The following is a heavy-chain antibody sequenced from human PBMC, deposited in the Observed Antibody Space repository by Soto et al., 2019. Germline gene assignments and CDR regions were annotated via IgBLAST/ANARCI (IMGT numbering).Heavy chain of an antibody. CDR2: INWNGANT. CDR1: GFTFDEYG. Sequence: EVQLVESGGTVVRPGRSLRLSCAASGFTFDEYGMNWVRQAPGKGLEWVSGINWNGANTPYADSVRGRFTISRDKAKNSLYLQMNGLRAEETAFYYCASVLEVARYDRWGHGTLVTVSS. D-gene: IGHD5-12*01. CDR3: ASVLEVARYDR. V-gene: IGHV3-20*04. J-gene: IGHJ4*01.